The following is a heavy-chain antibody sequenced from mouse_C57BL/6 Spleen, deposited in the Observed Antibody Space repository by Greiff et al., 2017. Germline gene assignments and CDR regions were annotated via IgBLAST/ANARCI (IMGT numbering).Heavy chain of an antibody. D-gene: IGHD2-4*01. CDR2: IDPENGDT. J-gene: IGHJ2*01. CDR1: GFNIKDDY. Sequence: VQLKESGAELVRPGASVKLSCTASGFNIKDDYMHWVKQRPEQGLEWIGWIDPENGDTEYASKFQGKATITADTSSNTAYLQLSSLTSEDTAVYYCTTGRLRLNYWGQGTTLTVSS. V-gene: IGHV14-4*01. CDR3: TTGRLRLNY.